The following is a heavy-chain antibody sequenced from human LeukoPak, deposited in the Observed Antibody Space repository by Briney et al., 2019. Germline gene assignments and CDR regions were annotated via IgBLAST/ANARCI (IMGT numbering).Heavy chain of an antibody. CDR2: IIPIFGTA. D-gene: IGHD1-26*01. CDR1: GGTFSSYA. Sequence: ASVKVSCKASGGTFSSYAISWVRQAPGQGLEWMGRIIPIFGTANYAQKFQGRVTITTDESTSTAYMELSSLRSEDTAVYYCAREGGRTYYFDYWGQGTLVTVSS. CDR3: AREGGRTYYFDY. J-gene: IGHJ4*02. V-gene: IGHV1-69*05.